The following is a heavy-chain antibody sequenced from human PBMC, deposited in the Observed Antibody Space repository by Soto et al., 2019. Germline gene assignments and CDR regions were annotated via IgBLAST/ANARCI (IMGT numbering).Heavy chain of an antibody. CDR2: ILPISGTA. J-gene: IGHJ6*02. CDR3: ARDPADSSGYYPKPPYNVDYYYYGMDV. V-gene: IGHV1-69*13. Sequence: SVKVSCKASGGTFSLYGFGWVRQVPGHGPEWMGGILPISGTANYAQKFQGRVTITADESTSTAYMELSSLRSEDTAVYYCARDPADSSGYYPKPPYNVDYYYYGMDVWGQGTTVTVSS. CDR1: GGTFSLYG. D-gene: IGHD3-22*01.